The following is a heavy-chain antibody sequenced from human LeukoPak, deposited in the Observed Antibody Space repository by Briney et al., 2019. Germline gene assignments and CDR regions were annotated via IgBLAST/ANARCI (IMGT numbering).Heavy chain of an antibody. V-gene: IGHV3-48*01. CDR1: GFTFSSYS. D-gene: IGHD3-10*01. J-gene: IGHJ4*02. CDR3: AKDQGGAGIDY. CDR2: ISSSSSTI. Sequence: PGGSLRLSCAASGFTFSSYSMNWVRQAPGKGLEWVSYISSSSSTIYYADSVKGRFTISRDNSKNTLYLQMNSLRAGDTAVYYCAKDQGGAGIDYWGQGTLVTVSS.